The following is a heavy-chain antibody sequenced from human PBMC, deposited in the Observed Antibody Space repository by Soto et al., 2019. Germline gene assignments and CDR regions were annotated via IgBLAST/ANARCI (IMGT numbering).Heavy chain of an antibody. CDR1: GGSISSSSYY. V-gene: IGHV4-39*01. CDR2: IYYSGST. CDR3: ARHVVLLWFGELFSNYFDY. Sequence: PSETLSLTCTVSGGSISSSSYYWGWIRQPPGKGLEWIGSIYYSGSTYYNPSLKSRVTISVDTSKNQFSLKLSSVTAADTAVYYCARHVVLLWFGELFSNYFDYWGQGTHVTVSS. D-gene: IGHD3-10*01. J-gene: IGHJ4*02.